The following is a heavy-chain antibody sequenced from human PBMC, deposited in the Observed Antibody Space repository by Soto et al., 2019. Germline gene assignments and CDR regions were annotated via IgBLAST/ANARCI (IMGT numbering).Heavy chain of an antibody. V-gene: IGHV3-23*01. CDR3: AKDYDFGSGWYGFFDY. CDR1: GFTFSSYA. D-gene: IGHD6-19*01. CDR2: ISGSGGST. Sequence: GGSLRLSCAASGFTFSSYAMSWVRQAPGKGLEWVSAISGSGGSTYYADSVKGRFTISRDNSKNTLYLQMNSLRAEDTAVYYCAKDYDFGSGWYGFFDYWGQGTLVTVSS. J-gene: IGHJ4*02.